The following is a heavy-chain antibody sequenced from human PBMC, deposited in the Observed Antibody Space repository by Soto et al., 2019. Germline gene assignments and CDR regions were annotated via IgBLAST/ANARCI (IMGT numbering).Heavy chain of an antibody. J-gene: IGHJ6*03. CDR1: GFTFRSYS. D-gene: IGHD5-12*01. CDR3: ARDRRGYSGYSPYYMDV. V-gene: IGHV3-48*01. Sequence: GSLRLSCAASGFTFRSYSMNWVRQAPGKGLEWVSYISSSSSTIYYADSVKGRFTISRDNAKNSLYLQMNSLRAEDTAVYYCARDRRGYSGYSPYYMDVWGKGTTVTVSS. CDR2: ISSSSSTI.